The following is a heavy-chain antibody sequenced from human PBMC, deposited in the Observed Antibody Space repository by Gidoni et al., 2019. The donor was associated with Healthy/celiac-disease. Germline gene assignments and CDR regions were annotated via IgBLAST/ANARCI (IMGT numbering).Heavy chain of an antibody. CDR1: GFTFSNAW. Sequence: EVQLVQSGGGLVKPGGSLRLSGAASGFTFSNAWMSWARQAPGKGLGWFGRIKSKTDGGTTDYAAPVKGRFTISRDDSKNTLYLQMNSLKTEDTAVYYCTTRPATYYDFWSGYYLFDYWGQGTLVTVSS. D-gene: IGHD3-3*01. J-gene: IGHJ4*02. CDR2: IKSKTDGGTT. CDR3: TTRPATYYDFWSGYYLFDY. V-gene: IGHV3-15*01.